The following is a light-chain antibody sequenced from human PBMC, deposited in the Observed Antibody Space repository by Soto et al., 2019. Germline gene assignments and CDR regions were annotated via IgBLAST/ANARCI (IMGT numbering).Light chain of an antibody. CDR1: QSVGASY. V-gene: IGKV3-20*01. CDR2: GAS. CDR3: QQFSSYPLT. Sequence: EMVLTQSPGILSLSPGERATLSCRASQSVGASYLAWYQQKPGQAPRLLINGASSRATGIPDRFSGGGSGTDFTLTISRLEPEDFAVYYCQQFSSYPLTFGGGTKVDIK. J-gene: IGKJ4*01.